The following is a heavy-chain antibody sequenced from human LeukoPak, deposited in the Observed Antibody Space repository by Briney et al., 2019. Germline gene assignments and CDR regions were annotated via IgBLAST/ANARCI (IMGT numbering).Heavy chain of an antibody. CDR3: ARDPRTKYSSGWYSDY. CDR1: GYTFTGYY. J-gene: IGHJ4*02. Sequence: ASVKVSCKASGYTFTGYYMHWVRQAPGQGLEWMGWINPNSGGTNYAQKFQGRVTMTRDTSISTAYMELSRLRSDDTAVYYCARDPRTKYSSGWYSDYWGQGTLVTVSS. D-gene: IGHD6-19*01. V-gene: IGHV1-2*02. CDR2: INPNSGGT.